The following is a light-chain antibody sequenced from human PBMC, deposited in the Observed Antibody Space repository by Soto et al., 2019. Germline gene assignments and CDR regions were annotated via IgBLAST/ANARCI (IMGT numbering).Light chain of an antibody. Sequence: EIVLTQSPGTLSFTPGERATLSCKTSQSRGSNFLAWYQHKPGQAPRLLIYASSNRATGIPARFSGSGSGTEFTLTISSLLSEDFAVYSCQQYNNWPLTFGGGTKVDIK. CDR3: QQYNNWPLT. CDR2: ASS. J-gene: IGKJ4*01. CDR1: QSRGSN. V-gene: IGKV3D-15*01.